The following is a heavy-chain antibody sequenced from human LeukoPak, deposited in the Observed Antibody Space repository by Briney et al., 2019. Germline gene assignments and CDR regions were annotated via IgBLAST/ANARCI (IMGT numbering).Heavy chain of an antibody. CDR3: ARDPRHYGSGTYYNERAQGIDY. D-gene: IGHD3-10*01. V-gene: IGHV3-48*03. CDR2: ISRTGTVI. Sequence: GGSLRLSCTASGFTFSSFEMNWVRQAPGKGPEWISYISRTGTVIYYADSVKGRFTISRDNAKNSLFLRMTDLRVEDTAVYYCARDPRHYGSGTYYNERAQGIDYWGQGTLVTVS. J-gene: IGHJ4*02. CDR1: GFTFSSFE.